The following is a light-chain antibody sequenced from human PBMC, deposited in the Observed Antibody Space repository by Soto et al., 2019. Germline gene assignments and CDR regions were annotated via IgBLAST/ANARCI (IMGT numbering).Light chain of an antibody. V-gene: IGLV2-14*01. Sequence: QSALTQPASVSGSPGQSITISCTGTSSDIGNYNYVSWYQQHPGRAPKLMIYDVSNRPSGVSNRFSGSKSANTASLIISGLQAEDEADYYCSSYTSISPTVVFGGGTKLTVL. CDR3: SSYTSISPTVV. CDR1: SSDIGNYNY. CDR2: DVS. J-gene: IGLJ2*01.